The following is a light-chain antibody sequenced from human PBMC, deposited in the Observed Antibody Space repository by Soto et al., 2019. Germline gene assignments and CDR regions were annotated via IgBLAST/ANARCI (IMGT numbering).Light chain of an antibody. CDR3: SSYAGGIKWV. CDR2: EVS. CDR1: SSDVGGYNF. V-gene: IGLV2-8*01. J-gene: IGLJ3*02. Sequence: QSALTQPPSASGSPGQSVTISCTGTSSDVGGYNFVSWYQQHPGKAPTFMIYEVSKRPAGVPDRFSGSKSGNTASLTVSGLQAEDEADYYCSSYAGGIKWVFGGGTKLTVL.